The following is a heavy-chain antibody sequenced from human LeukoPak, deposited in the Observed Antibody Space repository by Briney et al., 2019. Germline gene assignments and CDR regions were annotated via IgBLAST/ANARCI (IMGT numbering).Heavy chain of an antibody. J-gene: IGHJ4*02. CDR2: INHSGST. CDR1: GGSFSGYY. CDR3: ARANVDTAMVTSDHGSFGY. V-gene: IGHV4-34*01. D-gene: IGHD5-18*01. Sequence: SETLSLTCAVYGGSFSGYYWSWIRQPPGKGLEWIGEINHSGSTNYNPSLKSRVTISVDTSKNQFSLKLSSVTAADTAVYYCARANVDTAMVTSDHGSFGYWGQGTLVTVSS.